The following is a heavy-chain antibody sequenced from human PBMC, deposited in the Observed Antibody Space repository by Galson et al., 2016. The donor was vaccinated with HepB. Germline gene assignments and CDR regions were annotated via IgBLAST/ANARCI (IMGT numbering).Heavy chain of an antibody. Sequence: ETLSLTCTVSGGSISNRDYYWGWIRQPPGKGLEWIGNIYYSGNTYYSPSLKSRVTLSVDTSNNQFSLRLNSVTAADTAVYYCVRHKVVAVTYNWFDPWGQGTLVTVSS. CDR1: GGSISNRDYY. V-gene: IGHV4-39*01. J-gene: IGHJ5*02. D-gene: IGHD3-22*01. CDR2: IYYSGNT. CDR3: VRHKVVAVTYNWFDP.